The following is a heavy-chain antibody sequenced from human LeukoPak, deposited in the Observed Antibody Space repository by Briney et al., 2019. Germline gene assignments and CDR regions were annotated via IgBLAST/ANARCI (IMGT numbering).Heavy chain of an antibody. J-gene: IGHJ4*02. D-gene: IGHD5-18*01. Sequence: GGSLRLSCAASGFIVGHYYMSWVRQAPGKGLECVSVIYTDDTTYYADSVKGRFTISRDNSKNTLYLQMNSLRAEDTAVYYCASLRYSYGYNYWGQGTLVTVSS. CDR1: GFIVGHYY. V-gene: IGHV3-53*05. CDR3: ASLRYSYGYNY. CDR2: IYTDDTT.